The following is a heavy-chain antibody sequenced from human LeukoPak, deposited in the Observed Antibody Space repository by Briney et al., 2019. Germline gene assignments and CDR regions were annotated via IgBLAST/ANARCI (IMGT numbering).Heavy chain of an antibody. V-gene: IGHV3-20*04. CDR1: GFTFSSYG. Sequence: GGSLRLSCAASGFTFSSYGMSWVRQAPGKGLEWVSGINWNGGSTGYADSVKGRFTISRDNAKNSLYLQMNSLRAEDTALYYCARDLGYCSGGSCPFDYWGQGTLVTVSS. D-gene: IGHD2-15*01. J-gene: IGHJ4*02. CDR2: INWNGGST. CDR3: ARDLGYCSGGSCPFDY.